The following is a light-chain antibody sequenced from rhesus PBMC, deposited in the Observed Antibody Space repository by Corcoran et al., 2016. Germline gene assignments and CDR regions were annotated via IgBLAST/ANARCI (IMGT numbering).Light chain of an antibody. CDR2: GAS. CDR1: QSVSSY. J-gene: IGKJ1*01. Sequence: EIVMTQSPATLALSPGERATLSCRASQSVSSYLAWYQQKPGPAPRLLIYGASSRATGIPDRFSGSGSGTEFTLTISSLEPEDVGVYFCLQSSNWPQTFGQGTKVEIK. CDR3: LQSSNWPQT. V-gene: IGKV3-24*04.